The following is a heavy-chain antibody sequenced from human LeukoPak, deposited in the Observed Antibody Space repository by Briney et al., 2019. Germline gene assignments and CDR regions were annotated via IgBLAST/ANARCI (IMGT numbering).Heavy chain of an antibody. CDR1: GGTFSSYA. CDR2: IIPIFGTA. Sequence: ASVKVSCKASGGTFSSYAISWVRQAPGQGLEWMGGIIPIFGTANYAQKFQGRVTITADESTSTAYMELSSLRSEDTAVYYCARDQYSSGWSLGDYWGQGTLVTVSS. J-gene: IGHJ4*02. V-gene: IGHV1-69*13. CDR3: ARDQYSSGWSLGDY. D-gene: IGHD6-19*01.